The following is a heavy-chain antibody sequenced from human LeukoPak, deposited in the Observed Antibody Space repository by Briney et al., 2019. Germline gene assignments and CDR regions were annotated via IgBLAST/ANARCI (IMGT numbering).Heavy chain of an antibody. J-gene: IGHJ6*03. CDR1: GFTFDDYG. CDR2: INWNGGST. V-gene: IGHV3-20*04. Sequence: GGSLRLSXAASGFTFDDYGMSWVRQAPGKGLEWVSGINWNGGSTGYADSVKGRFTISRDNAKNSLYLQMNSLRAEDTALYYCARGGRDPEAYYYYYYMDVWGKGTTVTVSS. CDR3: ARGGRDPEAYYYYYYMDV.